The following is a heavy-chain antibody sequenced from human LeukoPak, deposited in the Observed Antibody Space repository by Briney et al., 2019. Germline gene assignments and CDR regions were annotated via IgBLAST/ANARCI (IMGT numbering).Heavy chain of an antibody. V-gene: IGHV3-21*04. CDR2: INSKSRYI. Sequence: PGGSLRLSCAASGFTFSSYSMNWVRQAPGKGLEWVSSINSKSRYIYYADSLKGRFTISRDNGKNSVYLQMNSLRAEDTAVYYCARVRLDTLDPWGQGTLVTVSS. J-gene: IGHJ5*02. CDR3: ARVRLDTLDP. CDR1: GFTFSSYS.